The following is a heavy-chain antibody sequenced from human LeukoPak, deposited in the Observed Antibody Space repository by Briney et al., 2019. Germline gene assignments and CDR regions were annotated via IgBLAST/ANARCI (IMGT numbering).Heavy chain of an antibody. CDR3: ARGSGSSWEPDY. D-gene: IGHD1-26*01. CDR2: ISSGGTYI. Sequence: PGGSLRLSLAASGFTFSSYSMNWVRQAPGKGLEGVSSISSGGTYIYYADSLKGRFTISGDNAKNSLYLQMNSLRVDDTAVYYCARGSGSSWEPDYWGQGTLVTVSS. V-gene: IGHV3-21*01. J-gene: IGHJ4*02. CDR1: GFTFSSYS.